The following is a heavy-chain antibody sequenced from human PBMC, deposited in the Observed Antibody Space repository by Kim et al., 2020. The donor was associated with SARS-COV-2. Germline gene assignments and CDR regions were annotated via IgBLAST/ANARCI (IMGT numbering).Heavy chain of an antibody. Sequence: GGSLRLSCAASGITVSDTYLSWVRQAPGKGLEWVSVIYPDGSTYHGGSTYYADSVKGRFTISRDNSENTLYLQLNSLRDGDTAIYYCARVDCSTDSCPLVATILDWPFDLWGRGTLVTVSA. CDR2: IYPDGST. D-gene: IGHD5-12*01. CDR3: ARVDCSTDSCPLVATILDWPFDL. CDR1: GITVSDTY. J-gene: IGHJ2*01. V-gene: IGHV3-30*14.